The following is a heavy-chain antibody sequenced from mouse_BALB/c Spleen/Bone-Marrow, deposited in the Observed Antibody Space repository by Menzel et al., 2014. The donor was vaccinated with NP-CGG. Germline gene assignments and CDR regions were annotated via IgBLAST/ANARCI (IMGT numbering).Heavy chain of an antibody. J-gene: IGHJ2*01. Sequence: VKLEESGGGLVQPGGSRKLSCAASGFTFSSFGMHWVRQAPERGLEWVAYISSGSSTIFYADTVKGRFTISRDNPKNTLFLQMTSLRSEDTAMYYCARGGNWEDFDYWGQGTTLTVSS. D-gene: IGHD4-1*01. CDR3: ARGGNWEDFDY. CDR1: GFTFSSFG. V-gene: IGHV5-17*02. CDR2: ISSGSSTI.